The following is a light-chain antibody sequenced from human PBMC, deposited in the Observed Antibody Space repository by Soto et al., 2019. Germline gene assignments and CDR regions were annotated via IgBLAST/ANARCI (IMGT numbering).Light chain of an antibody. CDR2: RAS. Sequence: EIVLTQSPGTLSLSPVERATLSCMASQTISDSYVAWYQQKPGQAPRLLIYRASRRATGIPDRFTGSGSGTDFSLTISRLEPEDFAVYYCQQYGTSPSWTFGQGTKVDIK. CDR3: QQYGTSPSWT. J-gene: IGKJ1*01. V-gene: IGKV3-20*01. CDR1: QTISDSY.